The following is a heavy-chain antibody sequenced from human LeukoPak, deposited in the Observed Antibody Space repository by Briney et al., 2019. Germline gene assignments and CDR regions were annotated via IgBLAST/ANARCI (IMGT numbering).Heavy chain of an antibody. J-gene: IGHJ4*02. CDR2: ISWNSGNI. CDR1: GFTFDDYA. V-gene: IGHV3-9*01. Sequence: GGSLRLSCAASGFTFDDYAMHWVRQAPGKGLEWVSGISWNSGNIGYADSVKGRFTISRDNAKNSLYLQMNSLRAEDTALYYCAKDSGSWYLDYWGQGTLVTVSS. D-gene: IGHD6-13*01. CDR3: AKDSGSWYLDY.